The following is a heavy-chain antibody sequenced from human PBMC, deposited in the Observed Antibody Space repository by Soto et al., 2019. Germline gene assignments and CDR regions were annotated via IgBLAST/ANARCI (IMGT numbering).Heavy chain of an antibody. V-gene: IGHV3-48*02. Sequence: GGSLRLSCAASGFTFSSYSRNWVRQAPGKGLEWVSYISSSSTIYYADSVKGRFTISRDNAKNSLYLQMNSLRDEDTAVYYCARSPNYYDSIYFDYWGQGTLVTVSS. CDR1: GFTFSSYS. J-gene: IGHJ4*02. CDR2: ISSSSTI. CDR3: ARSPNYYDSIYFDY. D-gene: IGHD3-22*01.